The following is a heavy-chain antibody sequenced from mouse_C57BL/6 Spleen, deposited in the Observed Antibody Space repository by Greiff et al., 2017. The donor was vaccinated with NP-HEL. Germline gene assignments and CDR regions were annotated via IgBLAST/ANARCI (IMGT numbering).Heavy chain of an antibody. J-gene: IGHJ2*01. Sequence: QVQLQQPGAELVMPGASVKLSCKASGYTFTSYWMHWVKQRPGQGLEWIGEIDPSDSYTNYNQKFKGKSTLTVDKSSSTAYMQLSSLTSEDSAVYYCARGDYPYFDYWGQGTTLTVSA. V-gene: IGHV1-69*01. CDR2: IDPSDSYT. CDR3: ARGDYPYFDY. D-gene: IGHD2-4*01. CDR1: GYTFTSYW.